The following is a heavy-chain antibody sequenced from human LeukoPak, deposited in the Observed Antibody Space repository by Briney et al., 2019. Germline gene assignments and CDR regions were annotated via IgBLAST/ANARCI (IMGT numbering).Heavy chain of an antibody. CDR3: VTDRKAQFLYYETSGYPYYSGVDV. J-gene: IGHJ6*02. D-gene: IGHD3-22*01. V-gene: IGHV3-15*01. Sequence: GGSLRLSCTASGFTFSNAWMTWVRQAPGKGLEWVGHIKIKPDGGTTDYAAPVKGRFAISRDDSRNTLYLQMSSLKTEDTAVYYCVTDRKAQFLYYETSGYPYYSGVDVWGQGTTVTVSS. CDR1: GFTFSNAW. CDR2: IKIKPDGGTT.